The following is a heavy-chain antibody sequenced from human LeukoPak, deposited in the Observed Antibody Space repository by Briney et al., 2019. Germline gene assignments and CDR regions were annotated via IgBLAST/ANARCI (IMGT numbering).Heavy chain of an antibody. CDR3: ATSQGVTTDFDY. V-gene: IGHV3-9*01. CDR2: ISWNSGSI. CDR1: GFTFGDYA. J-gene: IGHJ4*02. D-gene: IGHD4-17*01. Sequence: GRSLRLSCAASGFTFGDYAMHWVRQAPGEGLEWVSGISWNSGSIGYADSVKGRFTISRDNAKNSLYQQMNSLRAEDTALYYCATSQGVTTDFDYWGQGTLVTVSS.